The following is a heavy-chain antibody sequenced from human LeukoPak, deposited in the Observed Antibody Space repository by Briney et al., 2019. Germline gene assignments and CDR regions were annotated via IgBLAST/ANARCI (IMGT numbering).Heavy chain of an antibody. CDR2: ISSSSSYI. V-gene: IGHV3-21*01. CDR1: GFTFSSYS. CDR3: ARDGSIVGANDY. D-gene: IGHD1-26*01. J-gene: IGHJ4*02. Sequence: PGGSLRLSCAASGFTFSSYSMNWVRQAPGKGLEWVSSISSSSSYIYYADSVKGRFTISRDNAKNSLYLQMNSLRAEDTAVYYCARDGSIVGANDYWGQGTLVTVSS.